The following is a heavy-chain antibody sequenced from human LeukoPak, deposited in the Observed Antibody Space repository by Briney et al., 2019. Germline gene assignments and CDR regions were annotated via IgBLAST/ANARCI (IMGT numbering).Heavy chain of an antibody. D-gene: IGHD2-2*01. J-gene: IGHJ3*02. V-gene: IGHV4-4*07. CDR3: ARDCSSTSCYWVDAFDI. CDR1: GVSISSYY. Sequence: SSETLSLTCTVSGVSISSYYWSWIRQPAGKGLEWIGRIHTSGSTNYNPSLKSRLTMSVDTSKNQFSLKLSSVTAADTAVYYCARDCSSTSCYWVDAFDIWGQGTMVTVSS. CDR2: IHTSGST.